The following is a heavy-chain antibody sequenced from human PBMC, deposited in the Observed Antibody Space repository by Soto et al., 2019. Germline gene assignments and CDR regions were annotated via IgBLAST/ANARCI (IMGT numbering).Heavy chain of an antibody. Sequence: LRLSCAASGFTFSSYGMHWVRQAPGKGLEWVAVIWYDGSNKYYADSVKGRFTISRDNSKNTLYLQMNSLRAEDTAVYYCARDRGGSYSYYGMDVWGQGTTVTVSS. CDR3: ARDRGGSYSYYGMDV. D-gene: IGHD3-16*01. CDR2: IWYDGSNK. CDR1: GFTFSSYG. V-gene: IGHV3-33*01. J-gene: IGHJ6*02.